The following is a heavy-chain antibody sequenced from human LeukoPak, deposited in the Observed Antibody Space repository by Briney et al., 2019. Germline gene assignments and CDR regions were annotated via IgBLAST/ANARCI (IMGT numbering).Heavy chain of an antibody. D-gene: IGHD2-15*01. CDR3: ARTVAATLDY. Sequence: SQSLSLTCTVSGGSISSGGYYWSWIRQHPGKGLEWIGYIYYSGSTYYNPSLKSRVTISVDTSKNQFSLKLSSVTAADTAVYYCARTVAATLDYWGQGTLVTVSS. J-gene: IGHJ4*02. CDR1: GGSISSGGYY. V-gene: IGHV4-31*03. CDR2: IYYSGST.